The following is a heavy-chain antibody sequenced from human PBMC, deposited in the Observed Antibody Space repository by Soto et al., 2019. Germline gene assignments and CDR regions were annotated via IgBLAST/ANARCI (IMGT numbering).Heavy chain of an antibody. CDR3: GGPGWKLAL. D-gene: IGHD1-1*01. J-gene: IGHJ4*02. CDR1: GFTFSSYA. Sequence: EVQLLESGGGWGQPGGSLRLSCAASGFTFSSYAMSWVRQAPGKGLEWVSAISGSGGSTYYADSVKGRFTISRDNSKNTLYLQMNSLRDEETAVYYCGGPGWKLALRGQGTLVTVSS. V-gene: IGHV3-23*01. CDR2: ISGSGGST.